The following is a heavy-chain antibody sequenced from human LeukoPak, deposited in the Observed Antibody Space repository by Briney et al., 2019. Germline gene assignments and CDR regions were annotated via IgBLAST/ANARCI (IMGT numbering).Heavy chain of an antibody. J-gene: IGHJ5*02. V-gene: IGHV1-18*01. Sequence: ASVKVSCKASGYTFTSYGISWVRQAPGQGLEWIGWISAYNGNTNYAQKLQGRVTMTTDTSTSTAYMELRSLRSDDTAVYYCARTKYSSSWYNWFDPWGQGTLVTVSS. CDR1: GYTFTSYG. CDR2: ISAYNGNT. CDR3: ARTKYSSSWYNWFDP. D-gene: IGHD6-13*01.